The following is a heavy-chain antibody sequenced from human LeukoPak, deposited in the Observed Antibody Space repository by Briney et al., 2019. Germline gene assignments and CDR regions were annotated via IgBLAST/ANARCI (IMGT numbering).Heavy chain of an antibody. D-gene: IGHD3-3*01. CDR2: IYYSGST. CDR1: GGSISSGAYY. J-gene: IGHJ5*02. V-gene: IGHV4-31*03. CDR3: ARGGGTIFGVVTQVDP. Sequence: PSETLSLTCTVSGGSISSGAYYWTWLRQHPGKGLEWIGYIYYSGSTYYNPSLKSRVTISVDTSKNQFSLKLSSVTAADTAVYYCARGGGTIFGVVTQVDPWGQGTLVTVSS.